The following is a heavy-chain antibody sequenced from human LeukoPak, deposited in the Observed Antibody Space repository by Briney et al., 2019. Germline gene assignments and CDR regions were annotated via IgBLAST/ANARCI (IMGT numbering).Heavy chain of an antibody. CDR3: ARTDSSGKSDY. J-gene: IGHJ4*02. CDR2: ISAYNGNT. CDR1: GYAFTSYG. D-gene: IGHD3-22*01. Sequence: GASVKVSCKASGYAFTSYGISWVRQAPGQGLEWMGWISAYNGNTNYAQKLQGRVTMTTDTSTSTAYMELRSLRFDDTAVYYCARTDSSGKSDYWGQGTLVTVSS. V-gene: IGHV1-18*01.